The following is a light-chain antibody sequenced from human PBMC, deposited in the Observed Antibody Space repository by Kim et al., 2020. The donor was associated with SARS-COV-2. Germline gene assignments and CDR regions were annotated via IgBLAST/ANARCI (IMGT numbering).Light chain of an antibody. J-gene: IGLJ3*02. CDR2: YDS. Sequence: SYELTQPPSVSVATGKTARITCGGNNIGSKSVHWYQQKPGQAPVLVIYYDSDRPSGIPERFSGSNSGNTATLTISRVEAGDEADYYCQVWDSSSDHRVFGGGTPLTVL. CDR1: NIGSKS. V-gene: IGLV3-21*04. CDR3: QVWDSSSDHRV.